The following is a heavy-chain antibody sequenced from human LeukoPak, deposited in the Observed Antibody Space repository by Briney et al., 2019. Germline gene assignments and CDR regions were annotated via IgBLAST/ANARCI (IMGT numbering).Heavy chain of an antibody. J-gene: IGHJ6*02. D-gene: IGHD6-6*01. Sequence: GGSLRLSCAASGFTFTNYAIHWVRQAPGKGLEWVAVISYDGSSKCYADAVKGRFTISRDNSKNTLYLQMNSLRAEDTAVYYCAIRPSSYSMDVWGQGTTVTVSS. CDR3: AIRPSSYSMDV. CDR2: ISYDGSSK. V-gene: IGHV3-30-3*01. CDR1: GFTFTNYA.